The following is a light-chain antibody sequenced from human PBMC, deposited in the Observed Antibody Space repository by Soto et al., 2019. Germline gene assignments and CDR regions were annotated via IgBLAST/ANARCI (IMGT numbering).Light chain of an antibody. CDR3: ETWDSSLSVVV. Sequence: QSVLTQPPSVSAAPGQKVTISCSGSSSNIGKNYVSWYQQVPGAAPKLLIYYNNNRPSGIPDRFSGSKSGTSATLGITGLQTGDEADYYCETWDSSLSVVVFGGGTQLTVL. CDR1: SSNIGKNY. J-gene: IGLJ2*01. V-gene: IGLV1-51*01. CDR2: YNN.